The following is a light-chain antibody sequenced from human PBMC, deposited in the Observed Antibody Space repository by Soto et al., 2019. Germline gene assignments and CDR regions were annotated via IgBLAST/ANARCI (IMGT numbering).Light chain of an antibody. V-gene: IGLV1-47*01. CDR1: NSNIGSNY. J-gene: IGLJ2*01. CDR2: RNS. CDR3: ATWDDRLSGVV. Sequence: QSVLTQSPSASGTPGQRVTISCSGINSNIGSNYVHWYQQFPGTAPKVLIYRNSQRPSGVPDRFSGSKSGISASLAISGLRSGDEADYFCATWDDRLSGVVFGGGTKVTVL.